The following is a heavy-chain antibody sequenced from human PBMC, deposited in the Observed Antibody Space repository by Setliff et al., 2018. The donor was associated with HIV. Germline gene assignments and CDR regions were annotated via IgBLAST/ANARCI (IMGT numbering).Heavy chain of an antibody. V-gene: IGHV4-59*08. Sequence: PSETLSLTCTVSGDSISSHYWRWIRQPPGKGLEWIGSVHYTGSASYNPSLKSRVTISVDTSKNQFSLKLSSVTAADTAVYYCARHTTPWEFNYFDYWGQGTLVTVSS. CDR2: VHYTGSA. J-gene: IGHJ4*02. D-gene: IGHD3-10*01. CDR3: ARHTTPWEFNYFDY. CDR1: GDSISSHY.